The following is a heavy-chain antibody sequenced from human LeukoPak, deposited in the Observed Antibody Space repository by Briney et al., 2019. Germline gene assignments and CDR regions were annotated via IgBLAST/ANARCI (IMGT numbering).Heavy chain of an antibody. D-gene: IGHD1-26*01. Sequence: GGSLRLSCAASGFTFSDYYMSWIRQAPGKGLEWVSYISSIISYTNYADSVKGRFTISRDNPKNSLYLQMNSLRAEDTAVYYCARDLPRLGATNYYGMDVWGQGTTVTVSS. J-gene: IGHJ6*02. V-gene: IGHV3-11*06. CDR1: GFTFSDYY. CDR2: ISSIISYT. CDR3: ARDLPRLGATNYYGMDV.